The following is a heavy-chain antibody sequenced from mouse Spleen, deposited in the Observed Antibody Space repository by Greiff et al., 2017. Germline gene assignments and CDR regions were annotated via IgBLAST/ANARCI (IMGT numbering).Heavy chain of an antibody. D-gene: IGHD2-1*01. V-gene: IGHV1-26*01. J-gene: IGHJ3*01. Sequence: EVQLQQSGPELVKPGASVKISCKASGYTFTDYYMNWVKQSHGKSLEWIGDINPNNGGTSYNQKFKGKATLTVDKSSSTAYMELRSLTSEDSAVYYCARPDYGNSAWFAYWGQGTLVTVSA. CDR2: INPNNGGT. CDR1: GYTFTDYY. CDR3: ARPDYGNSAWFAY.